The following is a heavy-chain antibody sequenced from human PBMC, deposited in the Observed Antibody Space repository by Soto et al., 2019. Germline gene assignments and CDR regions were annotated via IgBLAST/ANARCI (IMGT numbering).Heavy chain of an antibody. Sequence: EVQLLESGGGLVQPGGSLRLSCAASGFTFSSYAMSWVRQAPGKGLEWVSAISGSGGSTYYADSVKGRFTISRDNSKNTLYLQMNSLRAEDTAVYYCSKVSMELRGAFDYWGQGTLVTVSS. J-gene: IGHJ4*02. CDR3: SKVSMELRGAFDY. CDR2: ISGSGGST. D-gene: IGHD1-7*01. V-gene: IGHV3-23*01. CDR1: GFTFSSYA.